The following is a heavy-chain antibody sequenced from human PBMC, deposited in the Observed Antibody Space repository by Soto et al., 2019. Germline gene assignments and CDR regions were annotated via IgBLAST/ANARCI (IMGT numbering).Heavy chain of an antibody. J-gene: IGHJ6*02. V-gene: IGHV5-10-1*01. Sequence: GESLKISCKGSGYSFTSYWISWVRQMPGKCLEWMGRIDPSDSYTNYSPSFQGHVTISADTSISTAYLQWSSLKASDTAMYYCPCHRLAAPPGYYYGMNVRGQGTTVTVSS. D-gene: IGHD6-6*01. CDR2: IDPSDSYT. CDR1: GYSFTSYW. CDR3: PCHRLAAPPGYYYGMNV.